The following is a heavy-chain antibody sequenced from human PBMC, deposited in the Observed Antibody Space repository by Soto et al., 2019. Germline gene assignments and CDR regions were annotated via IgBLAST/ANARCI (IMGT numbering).Heavy chain of an antibody. D-gene: IGHD3-3*01. Sequence: SVKVSCKASGGTFSSYAISWVRQAPGQGLEWMGGIIPIFGTANYAQKFQGRVTITADESTSTAYMELSSLRSEDTAVYYCARAEAAYTIFYGMDVWGQGTTVTVSS. CDR2: IIPIFGTA. J-gene: IGHJ6*02. CDR1: GGTFSSYA. CDR3: ARAEAAYTIFYGMDV. V-gene: IGHV1-69*13.